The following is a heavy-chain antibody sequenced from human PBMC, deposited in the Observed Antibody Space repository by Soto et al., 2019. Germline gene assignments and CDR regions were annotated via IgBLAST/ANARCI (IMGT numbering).Heavy chain of an antibody. Sequence: SGPTLVNTTQTLTLTCTFSGFPLRSRGIYVSWIRQPPGKALEWLALIDWDDEDDDTYYNSSLKTRLTISKDTSQNQVVLTMTNMDPVDTATYYCARYYYDTSGYDYWGQGILVTVSS. D-gene: IGHD3-22*01. CDR3: ARYYYDTSGYDY. V-gene: IGHV2-70*01. CDR2: IDWDDEDDDT. CDR1: GFPLRSRGIY. J-gene: IGHJ4*02.